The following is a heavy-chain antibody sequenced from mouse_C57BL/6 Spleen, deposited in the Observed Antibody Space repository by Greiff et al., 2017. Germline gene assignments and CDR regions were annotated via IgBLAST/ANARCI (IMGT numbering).Heavy chain of an antibody. V-gene: IGHV1-42*01. J-gene: IGHJ1*03. D-gene: IGHD2-4*01. CDR3: ARFDYERNRYFDV. Sequence: EVQLQQSGPELVKPGASVKISCKASGYSFTGYYMNWVKQSPEKSLEWIGEINPSTGGTTYNQKFKAKATLTVDKSSSTAYMQLKSLTSEDSAVYYCARFDYERNRYFDVWGTGTTVTVSS. CDR1: GYSFTGYY. CDR2: INPSTGGT.